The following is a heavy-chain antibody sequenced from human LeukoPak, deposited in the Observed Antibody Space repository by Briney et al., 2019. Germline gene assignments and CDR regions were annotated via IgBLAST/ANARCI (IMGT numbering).Heavy chain of an antibody. J-gene: IGHJ1*01. V-gene: IGHV3-23*01. D-gene: IGHD4-17*01. CDR1: GFTFSSYA. CDR2: IRSGGNT. CDR3: SKDFTVTMVGYFHY. Sequence: GGSLRLSCAASGFTFSSYAMSWVRQAPGKGLEWVSSIRSGGNTYYADSVKGRFTISRDNSKNTLFLQLNSLRAEDTAVYFCSKDFTVTMVGYFHYWGQGTLVTVSS.